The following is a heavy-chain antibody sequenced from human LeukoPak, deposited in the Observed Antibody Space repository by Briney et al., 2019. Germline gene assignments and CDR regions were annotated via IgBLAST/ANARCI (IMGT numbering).Heavy chain of an antibody. Sequence: PSETLSLTCSVSGDSISDYYWSWIRQPPGKGLEWIGYIYHSGRTKDNPSLKSRVTMSVDTSKNQFSLRLTSVTAADTAVYYCAKQQLVRCFDYWGQGTLVTVSS. J-gene: IGHJ4*02. CDR2: IYHSGRT. D-gene: IGHD6-13*01. CDR1: GDSISDYY. CDR3: AKQQLVRCFDY. V-gene: IGHV4-59*03.